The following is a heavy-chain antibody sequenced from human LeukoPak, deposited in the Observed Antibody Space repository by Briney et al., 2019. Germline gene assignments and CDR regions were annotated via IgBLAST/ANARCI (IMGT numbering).Heavy chain of an antibody. CDR2: ISTSSSYI. V-gene: IGHV3-21*01. CDR1: GFTFSSDS. J-gene: IGHJ4*02. CDR3: ASEVGVTTYPFDY. D-gene: IGHD4-17*01. Sequence: PGGSLRLSCAASGFTFSSDSMNWGRQAPGKGLEWVSSISTSSSYIYYADSVKGRFTISTDNAKNSLYLQMNSLRAEDTDVYYCASEVGVTTYPFDYWGQGTLVTVSS.